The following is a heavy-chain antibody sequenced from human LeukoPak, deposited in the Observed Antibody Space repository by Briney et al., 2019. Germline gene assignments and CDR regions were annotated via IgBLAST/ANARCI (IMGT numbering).Heavy chain of an antibody. D-gene: IGHD3-3*01. CDR3: ARKHDFLIDYSFDY. CDR2: INAGNGNT. CDR1: GYTFTTYS. J-gene: IGHJ4*02. Sequence: ASVKVSCKASGYTFTTYSIFWMRQAPGQGLEWMGWINAGNGNTKYSEKLQGRVTITRDTSANTAYVELSSLRSEDTAVYYCARKHDFLIDYSFDYWGQGTQVTVSS. V-gene: IGHV1-3*01.